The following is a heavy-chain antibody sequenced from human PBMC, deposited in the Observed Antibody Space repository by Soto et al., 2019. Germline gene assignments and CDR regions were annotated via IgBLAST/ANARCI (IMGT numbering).Heavy chain of an antibody. V-gene: IGHV4-31*03. CDR1: GDSISTGGYY. Sequence: QVNLQESGPGLVKPSQTLSLTCSVSGDSISTGGYYWSWIRQHPGKGLEWTGYIHSSGSTYYSPSLKSRISISSDISRNQFSLKLTSVTAADTAVYYCASHRGASFDYWGQGTLVTVSS. CDR3: ASHRGASFDY. J-gene: IGHJ4*02. CDR2: IHSSGST. D-gene: IGHD3-10*01.